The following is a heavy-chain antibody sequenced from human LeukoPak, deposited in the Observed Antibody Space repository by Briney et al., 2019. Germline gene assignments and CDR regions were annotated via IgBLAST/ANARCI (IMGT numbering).Heavy chain of an antibody. Sequence: GASVKVSCKASGYTFTGYYMHWVRQAPGQGLEWMGWINPNSGGTNYAQKFQGRVTMTRDTSISTAYMELSRLRSDDTAVYYCAGGSQGYDFWSGYYGRLDAFDIWGQGTMVTVSS. CDR2: INPNSGGT. CDR3: AGGSQGYDFWSGYYGRLDAFDI. D-gene: IGHD3-3*01. J-gene: IGHJ3*02. V-gene: IGHV1-2*02. CDR1: GYTFTGYY.